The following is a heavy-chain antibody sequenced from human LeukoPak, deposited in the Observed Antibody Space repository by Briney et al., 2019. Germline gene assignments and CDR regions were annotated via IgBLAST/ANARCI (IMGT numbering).Heavy chain of an antibody. CDR1: GCSLHSYY. CDR3: VSIRYSNYSLDD. Sequence: TLSLTCPGTGCSLHSYYWSWLRQPPGKELAGIGYIYYCGRSNHNLSLNRRVTMPVDTSKNQYSLKLGTVHPADPALYYCVSIRYSNYSLDDWGRGTLVTVSS. CDR2: IYYCGRS. J-gene: IGHJ4*02. V-gene: IGHV4-59*01. D-gene: IGHD4-11*01.